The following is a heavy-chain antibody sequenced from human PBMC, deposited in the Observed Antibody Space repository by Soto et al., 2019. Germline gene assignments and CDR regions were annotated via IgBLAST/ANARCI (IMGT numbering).Heavy chain of an antibody. CDR2: VNPSGGHT. Sequence: QVQLVQSGAEVKKPGASVKVSCKTSGDTFTDYYIHWVRQAPGQGLEWMGTVNPSGGHTTYAQHFLGRMTMTRDTSTSTLYMELTSLTSEDTAVYYCARGGHVVVVTAALDYWGQGTLVTVSS. CDR3: ARGGHVVVVTAALDY. V-gene: IGHV1-46*01. CDR1: GDTFTDYY. D-gene: IGHD2-21*02. J-gene: IGHJ4*02.